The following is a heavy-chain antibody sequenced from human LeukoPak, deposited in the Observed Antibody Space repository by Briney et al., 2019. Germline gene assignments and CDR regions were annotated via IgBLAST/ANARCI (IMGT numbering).Heavy chain of an antibody. V-gene: IGHV3-30-3*01. J-gene: IGHJ4*02. CDR3: AREEVTAGNFDY. CDR2: ISYDGSNK. D-gene: IGHD4-11*01. CDR1: GFTFSSYA. Sequence: GGSLRLSCAASGFTFSSYAMHWVRQAPGKGLEWVAVISYDGSNKYYADSVKGRFTISRDNSKNTLYLQMNSLRAEDTAVYYCAREEVTAGNFDYWGQGTLVTVSS.